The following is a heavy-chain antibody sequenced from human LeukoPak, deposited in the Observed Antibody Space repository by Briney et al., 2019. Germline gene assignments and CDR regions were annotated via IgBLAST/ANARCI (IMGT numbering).Heavy chain of an antibody. CDR2: INHSGST. Sequence: PSETLSLTCAVYGGSFSGYYWSWLRQPPGKGLEWIGEINHSGSTNYNPSLKSRVTISVDTSKNQFSLKLSSVTAADTAVYYCASIHYDSSGTKGGFDYWGQGTLVTVSS. CDR3: ASIHYDSSGTKGGFDY. D-gene: IGHD3-22*01. V-gene: IGHV4-34*01. CDR1: GGSFSGYY. J-gene: IGHJ4*02.